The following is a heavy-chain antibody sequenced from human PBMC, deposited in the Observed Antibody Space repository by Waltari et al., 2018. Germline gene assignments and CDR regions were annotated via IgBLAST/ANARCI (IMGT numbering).Heavy chain of an antibody. D-gene: IGHD1-26*01. CDR3: ARSRAWAVRFDY. CDR2: IMPILVKE. J-gene: IGHJ4*02. V-gene: IGHV1-69*02. CDR1: GGTFSSYA. Sequence: QVQLVQSGAEVKKPGSSVKVSCKASGGTFSSYAISWVRQAPGQGLEWMGRIMPILVKENYAQKFQGRVTITADKSTSSAYMELSSLGSEDTAVYYCARSRAWAVRFDYWGQGTLVTVSS.